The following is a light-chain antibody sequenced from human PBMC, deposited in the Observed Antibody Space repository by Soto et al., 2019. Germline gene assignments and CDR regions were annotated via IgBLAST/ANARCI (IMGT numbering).Light chain of an antibody. CDR2: DVS. CDR3: SSYTSSSTSHVV. CDR1: NGAVGGYNY. Sequence: QSALTQPASVSGSPGSTFTLPGPETNGAVGGYNYFSWDQQHPGKAPKLMIFDVSSGPSGVSNRFSGSKSGNTASLTISGLQAEDEADYYCSSYTSSSTSHVVFGGGTKVTVL. V-gene: IGLV2-14*01. J-gene: IGLJ2*01.